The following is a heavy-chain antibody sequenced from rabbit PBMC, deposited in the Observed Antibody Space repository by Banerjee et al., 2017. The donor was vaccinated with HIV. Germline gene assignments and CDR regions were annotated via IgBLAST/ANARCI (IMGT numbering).Heavy chain of an antibody. Sequence: QSLEESGGGLVQPEGSLTLTCTASGFSFSRTYYMCWVRQAPGNGLQWIACIYGGSSDDTYYATWAKGRFTISKTSSTTVTLQMTSLTAADTATYFCARGSDSSGWGRYFNLWGQGTLVTVS. J-gene: IGHJ4*01. CDR2: IYGGSSDDT. D-gene: IGHD4-1*01. CDR3: ARGSDSSGWGRYFNL. V-gene: IGHV1S40*01. CDR1: GFSFSRTYY.